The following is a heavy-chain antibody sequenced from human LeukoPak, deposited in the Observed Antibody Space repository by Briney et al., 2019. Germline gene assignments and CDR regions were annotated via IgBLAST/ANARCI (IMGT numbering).Heavy chain of an antibody. CDR2: IKQDGSEK. J-gene: IGHJ4*02. V-gene: IGHV3-7*01. Sequence: GGSLRLSCAASGFTFSSYWMSWVRQPPGKGLEWVANIKQDGSEKYYVDSVKGRFTISRDNAKNSLYLQMNSLRAEDTAVYYCARDGTGTKSDQLFDYWGKGTLVTVSS. CDR1: GFTFSSYW. D-gene: IGHD1-1*01. CDR3: ARDGTGTKSDQLFDY.